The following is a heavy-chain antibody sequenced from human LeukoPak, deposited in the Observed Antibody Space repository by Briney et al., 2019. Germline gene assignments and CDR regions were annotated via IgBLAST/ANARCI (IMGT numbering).Heavy chain of an antibody. CDR1: GGSISSYY. Sequence: PSETLSLTCTVSGGSISSYYWSWIRQPPGKGLEWIGYIYYSGSTNYNPSLKSRVTISVDTSKNQFSLKLSSVTAADTAVYYCARQDSSGWYRVAIWGQGTMVTVSS. D-gene: IGHD6-19*01. J-gene: IGHJ3*02. CDR2: IYYSGST. CDR3: ARQDSSGWYRVAI. V-gene: IGHV4-59*01.